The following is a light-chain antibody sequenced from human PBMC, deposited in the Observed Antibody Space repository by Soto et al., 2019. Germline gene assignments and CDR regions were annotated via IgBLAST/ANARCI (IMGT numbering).Light chain of an antibody. V-gene: IGKV1-33*01. CDR3: QQYDNLPIT. CDR1: QDISNY. CDR2: DAS. Sequence: DIQMTQSPSSLSASVGDRVTITCQASQDISNYFNWYQQKPGKAPKLLIYDASNLETGVPSRLSGSGSGTDFTFPNSSLQPEDIATYYCQQYDNLPITYGQGTRLEIK. J-gene: IGKJ5*01.